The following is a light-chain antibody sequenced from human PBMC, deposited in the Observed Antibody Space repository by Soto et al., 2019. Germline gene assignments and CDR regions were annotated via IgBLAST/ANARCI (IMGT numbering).Light chain of an antibody. V-gene: IGKV3-20*01. Sequence: EIVLTQSPGTLSLSPGERATLSCRASQSVFNNHIGWYQQKPGQAPRRLIFGASFRATGIPDRFSGSGSGTDFTLNFSRLNPDDFAVYYRQHYSDLPMTLGHGTPPEIK. CDR2: GAS. J-gene: IGKJ5*01. CDR3: QHYSDLPMT. CDR1: QSVFNNH.